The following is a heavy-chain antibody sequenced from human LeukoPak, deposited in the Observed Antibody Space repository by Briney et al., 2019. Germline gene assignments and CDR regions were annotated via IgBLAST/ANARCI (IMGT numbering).Heavy chain of an antibody. V-gene: IGHV4-39*01. CDR3: ARCDFGSGSSSPRFDF. CDR2: IYYRGST. CDR1: DGSINSSSDY. Sequence: LSLTCTVSDGSINSSSDYWGWIRQPPGKGLEWIGNIYYRGSTYYNPSLYSRLTISIDRSKSQFSLKLSSVTAADTAVYYCARCDFGSGSSSPRFDFWGQGTLVTVSS. D-gene: IGHD3-10*01. J-gene: IGHJ4*02.